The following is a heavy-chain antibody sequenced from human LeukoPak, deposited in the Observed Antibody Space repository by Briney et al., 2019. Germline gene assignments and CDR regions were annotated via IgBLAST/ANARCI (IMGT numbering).Heavy chain of an antibody. D-gene: IGHD3-10*01. CDR3: AKDMAGFIGSLDY. Sequence: GGSLRLSCAASGFTFSSYAMSWVRQAPGKGLEWVSAISGSGGSTYYADSVKGRFTISRDNSKNSLYLQMNSLRAEDTALYYCAKDMAGFIGSLDYWGQGTLVTVSS. CDR2: ISGSGGST. J-gene: IGHJ4*02. V-gene: IGHV3-23*01. CDR1: GFTFSSYA.